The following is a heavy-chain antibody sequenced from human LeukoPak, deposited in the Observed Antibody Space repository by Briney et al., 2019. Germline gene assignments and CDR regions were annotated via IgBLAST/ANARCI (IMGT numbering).Heavy chain of an antibody. D-gene: IGHD4-17*01. CDR3: AKDHYGDYGTFDY. V-gene: IGHV3-23*01. J-gene: IGHJ4*02. CDR1: GFTFSSYA. Sequence: GGSLRLSCAVSGFTFSSYAMSWVRQAPGKGLEWVSAISGSGGSTYYADSVKGRFTISGDNSKNTLYLQMNSLRAEDTAVYYCAKDHYGDYGTFDYWGQGTLVTVSS. CDR2: ISGSGGST.